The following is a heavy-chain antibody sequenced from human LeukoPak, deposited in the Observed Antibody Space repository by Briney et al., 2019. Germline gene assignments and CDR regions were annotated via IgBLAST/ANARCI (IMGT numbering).Heavy chain of an antibody. Sequence: GGSLRLSCAASGFTFSSYAMSWVRQAPGKGLEWVSAISGSGGSTYYADSVKGRLTISRDNSKNTLYLQMNSLRAEDTAVYYCAKASGITMVRGVIITPFDYWGQGTLVTVSS. CDR3: AKASGITMVRGVIITPFDY. CDR1: GFTFSSYA. CDR2: ISGSGGST. J-gene: IGHJ4*02. D-gene: IGHD3-10*01. V-gene: IGHV3-23*01.